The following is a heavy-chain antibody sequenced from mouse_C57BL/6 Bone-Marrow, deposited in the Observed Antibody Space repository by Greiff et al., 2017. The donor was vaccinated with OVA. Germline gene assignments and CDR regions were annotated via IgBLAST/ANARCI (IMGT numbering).Heavy chain of an antibody. D-gene: IGHD1-1*01. V-gene: IGHV1-69*01. J-gene: IGHJ1*03. CDR3: ARGGSSYWYFDV. CDR2: IDPSDSYT. Sequence: VKQRPGQGLEWIGEIDPSDSYTNYNQKFKGKSTLTVDKSSSTAYMQLSSLTSEDSAVYYCARGGSSYWYFDVWGTGTTVTVSS.